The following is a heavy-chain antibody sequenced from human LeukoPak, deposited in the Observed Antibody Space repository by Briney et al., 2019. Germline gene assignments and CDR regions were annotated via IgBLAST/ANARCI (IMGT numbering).Heavy chain of an antibody. CDR2: IWYDGSNK. J-gene: IGHJ6*02. CDR3: ARDDRHAYYYGMDV. CDR1: VFTFSSYG. Sequence: GGSLRLSCAASVFTFSSYGMHWVRQAPGKGLEWVAVIWYDGSNKYYADSVKGRFTISRDNSKNTLYLQMNSLRAEDTAVYYCARDDRHAYYYGMDVWGQGTTVTVSS. V-gene: IGHV3-33*01.